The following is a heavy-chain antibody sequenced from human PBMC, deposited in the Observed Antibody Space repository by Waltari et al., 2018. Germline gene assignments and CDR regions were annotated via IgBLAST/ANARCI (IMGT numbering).Heavy chain of an antibody. D-gene: IGHD2-15*01. V-gene: IGHV4-38-2*02. CDR3: ARDYCSGGSCYWFDP. CDR1: GYSISSGYY. Sequence: QVQLQESGPGLVKPSETLSLTCAVSGYSISSGYYWGWIRQPPGKGLEWIGSIYHSGRTYYNPSLKSRVTISVDTSKNQFSLKLSSVTAADTAVYYCARDYCSGGSCYWFDPWGQGTLVTVSS. CDR2: IYHSGRT. J-gene: IGHJ5*02.